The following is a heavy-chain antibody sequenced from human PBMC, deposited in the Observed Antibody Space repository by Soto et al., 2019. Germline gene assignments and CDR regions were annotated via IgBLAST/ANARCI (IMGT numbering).Heavy chain of an antibody. V-gene: IGHV3-13*01. CDR2: IGTAGDT. D-gene: IGHD3-16*01. CDR1: GFTFSSYD. J-gene: IGHJ5*02. CDR3: ARSQGPGGLNWFDP. Sequence: GGSLRLSCAASGFTFSSYDMHWVRQATGKGLEWVSAIGTAGDTYYPGSVKGRFTISRENAKNSLYLQMNSLRAEDTAVYYCARSQGPGGLNWFDPWGQGTLVTVSS.